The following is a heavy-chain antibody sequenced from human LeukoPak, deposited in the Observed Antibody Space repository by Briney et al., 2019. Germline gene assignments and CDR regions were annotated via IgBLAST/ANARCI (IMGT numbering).Heavy chain of an antibody. V-gene: IGHV4-39*01. Sequence: PSETLSLTCTVSGDPVSSTNYYWGWIRQPPGRGLEWIASIRYSESAYYSPSLKSRATISVDTSKNQFSLRLRSLTATDTAVYYCATQDSSHYWGQGTLVTVSS. CDR3: ATQDSSHY. CDR1: GDPVSSTNYY. D-gene: IGHD3-22*01. J-gene: IGHJ4*02. CDR2: IRYSESA.